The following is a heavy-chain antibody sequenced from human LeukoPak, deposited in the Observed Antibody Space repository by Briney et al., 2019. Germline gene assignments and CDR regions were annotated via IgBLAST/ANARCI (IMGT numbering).Heavy chain of an antibody. D-gene: IGHD3-3*01. CDR3: ARSRRTYYDFWSGPPPPFDY. J-gene: IGHJ4*02. CDR2: IYYSGST. V-gene: IGHV4-30-4*01. CDR1: GGSISSGDYY. Sequence: PSETLSLTCTVSGGSISSGDYYWRWIRQPPGKGLEWIGYIYYSGSTYYNPSLKSRVTISVDTSKNQFSLKLSSVTAADTAVYYCARSRRTYYDFWSGPPPPFDYWGRGTLVTVSS.